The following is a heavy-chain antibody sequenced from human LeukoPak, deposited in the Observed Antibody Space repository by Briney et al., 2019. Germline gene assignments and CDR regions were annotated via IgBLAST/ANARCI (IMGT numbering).Heavy chain of an antibody. CDR3: AMADAWEEYYYCSGSLDH. J-gene: IGHJ4*02. CDR1: GGSISSYY. CDR2: IYYSGST. V-gene: IGHV4-59*01. D-gene: IGHD3-10*01. Sequence: SETLSLTCTLSGGSISSYYWSWIRQPPGKGLEWVGYIYYSGSTNYNPSLKSRVTISVATSKNQFSLKLSSVTAADTAVYYCAMADAWEEYYYCSGSLDHWGQRPLVSVS.